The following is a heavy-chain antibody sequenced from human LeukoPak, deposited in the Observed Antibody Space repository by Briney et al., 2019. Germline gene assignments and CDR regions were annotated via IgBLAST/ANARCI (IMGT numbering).Heavy chain of an antibody. CDR2: INHSGST. V-gene: IGHV4-34*01. Sequence: ETLSLTCAVYGGSFSGYYWSWIRQPPGKGLEWIGEINHSGSTYYNPSLMSRITISVDTSKNQFSLKLSSVTAADTAVYYCAREFTSTSPPVTWGQGTLVTVSS. J-gene: IGHJ4*02. CDR3: AREFTSTSPPVT. D-gene: IGHD2-2*01. CDR1: GGSFSGYY.